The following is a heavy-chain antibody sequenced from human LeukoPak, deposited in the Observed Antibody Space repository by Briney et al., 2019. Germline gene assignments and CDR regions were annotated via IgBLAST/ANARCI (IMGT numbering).Heavy chain of an antibody. J-gene: IGHJ4*02. D-gene: IGHD3-22*01. Sequence: GGSLRLSCAASGFTFSDYYMSWIRQAPGKGLEWVSYISSSGSTIYYADSVKGRFTISRNNAKNSLYLQMNSLRAEDTAVYYCARGGATYYYDSSGYSGGDYWGQGTLVTVSS. V-gene: IGHV3-11*01. CDR3: ARGGATYYYDSSGYSGGDY. CDR2: ISSSGSTI. CDR1: GFTFSDYY.